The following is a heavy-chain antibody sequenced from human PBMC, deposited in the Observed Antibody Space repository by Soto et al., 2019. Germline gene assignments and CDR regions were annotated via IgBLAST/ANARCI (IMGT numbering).Heavy chain of an antibody. Sequence: QVPLQESGPGLVKPSQTLSLTCSVSGGSISSGNYYWSWIRQLPGKGLEWIGYISYTGSTFYNPSLKSRVTISVDTSKNLFSLELSSVTAADTAVYYCARGVLRWGQGTLVTVSS. CDR2: ISYTGST. V-gene: IGHV4-31*03. D-gene: IGHD2-8*01. J-gene: IGHJ4*02. CDR3: ARGVLR. CDR1: GGSISSGNYY.